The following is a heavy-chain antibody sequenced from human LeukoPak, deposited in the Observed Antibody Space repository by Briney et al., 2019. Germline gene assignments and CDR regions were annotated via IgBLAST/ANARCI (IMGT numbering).Heavy chain of an antibody. D-gene: IGHD3-10*01. CDR3: ARGGYGSGITSGYFDY. Sequence: GASVKVSCKASGGTFSSYAISWVRQAPGQGLEWMGRIIPILGIANYAQKFQGRVTITADKSTSTAYMELSSLRSEDTAVYYCARGGYGSGITSGYFDYWGQGTLVTVSS. J-gene: IGHJ4*02. CDR1: GGTFSSYA. CDR2: IIPILGIA. V-gene: IGHV1-69*04.